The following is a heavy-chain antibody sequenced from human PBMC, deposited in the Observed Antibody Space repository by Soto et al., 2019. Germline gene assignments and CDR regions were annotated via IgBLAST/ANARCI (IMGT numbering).Heavy chain of an antibody. D-gene: IGHD3-16*01. CDR3: ARGESYDYVWGSSVDP. V-gene: IGHV3-33*01. J-gene: IGHJ5*02. CDR1: GFTFSNYG. CDR2: IWYDGSSK. Sequence: GGSLRLSCAASGFTFSNYGMHWVRQAPGKGLEWVALIWYDGSSKYYAESVKGRFTISRDNSKNTLYLQMNSLRAEDTAVYYCARGESYDYVWGSSVDPWGQGTLVTVSS.